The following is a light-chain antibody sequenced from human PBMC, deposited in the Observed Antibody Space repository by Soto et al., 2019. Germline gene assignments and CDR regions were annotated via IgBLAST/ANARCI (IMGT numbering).Light chain of an antibody. CDR1: DSDIGGYNY. J-gene: IGLJ2*01. Sequence: QSALTQPASVSGSPGQSITISCTGTDSDIGGYNYVSWYRQHAGKAPQLMIYEVTNRPPGISNRFSGSKSAYTASLTISKLQAADEADYYCASYSDTARVVFGGGTKLTVL. CDR2: EVT. CDR3: ASYSDTARVV. V-gene: IGLV2-14*01.